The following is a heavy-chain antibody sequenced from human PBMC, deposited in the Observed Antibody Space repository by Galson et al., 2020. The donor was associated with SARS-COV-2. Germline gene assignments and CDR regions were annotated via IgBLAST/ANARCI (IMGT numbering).Heavy chain of an antibody. J-gene: IGHJ6*03. Sequence: ESLKISCEASGFTFSSYTMNWVRQVPGKGLEWVSSITSSSTYINYADSVKGRFTISRDNAKNSLYLQMNSLRAGDTAVYFCARTGTPHYYYSYYMDIWGKGTTVTVSS. CDR3: ARTGTPHYYYSYYMDI. D-gene: IGHD6-13*01. CDR1: GFTFSSYT. CDR2: ITSSSTYI. V-gene: IGHV3-21*01.